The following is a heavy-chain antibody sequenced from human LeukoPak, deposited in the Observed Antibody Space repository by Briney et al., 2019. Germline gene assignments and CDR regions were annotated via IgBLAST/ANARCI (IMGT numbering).Heavy chain of an antibody. Sequence: ASVKVSCKASGYTFTSYGISWVRQAPGQGLEWMGWISAYNGNTNYAQKLQGRVTMTTDTSTSTAYMELRSLRSDDTAVYYCARVGYCSGGSCYSAGNFDYWGQGTLVTVSS. D-gene: IGHD2-15*01. CDR3: ARVGYCSGGSCYSAGNFDY. CDR1: GYTFTSYG. CDR2: ISAYNGNT. J-gene: IGHJ4*02. V-gene: IGHV1-18*01.